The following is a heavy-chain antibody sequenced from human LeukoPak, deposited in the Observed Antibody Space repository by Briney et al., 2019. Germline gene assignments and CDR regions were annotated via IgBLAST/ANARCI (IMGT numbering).Heavy chain of an antibody. CDR2: INGDGSST. CDR3: AREASSGTAMVDY. J-gene: IGHJ4*02. CDR1: GFTFSSYW. V-gene: IGHV3-74*01. D-gene: IGHD5-18*01. Sequence: GGSLRLSCEASGFTFSSYWMHWVRQAPGKGLVWVSRINGDGSSTSYADSVKGRFTISRDNANNTLSLQMNSLRAEDTAVYFCAREASSGTAMVDYWGQGTLVSVSS.